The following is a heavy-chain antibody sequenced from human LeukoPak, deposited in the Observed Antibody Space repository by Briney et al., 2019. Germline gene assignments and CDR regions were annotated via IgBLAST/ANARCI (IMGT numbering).Heavy chain of an antibody. CDR3: ARDYRSSSGWTVDY. J-gene: IGHJ4*02. D-gene: IGHD6-19*01. CDR1: GFTFSSYA. Sequence: GGSLRLSCAASGFTFSSYAMNWVRQAPGKGLEWVSYISTSSSTIYYADSVKGRFTISRDNAKNSLYLQMNSLRDEDTAVYYCARDYRSSSGWTVDYWGQGTLVTVSS. CDR2: ISTSSSTI. V-gene: IGHV3-48*02.